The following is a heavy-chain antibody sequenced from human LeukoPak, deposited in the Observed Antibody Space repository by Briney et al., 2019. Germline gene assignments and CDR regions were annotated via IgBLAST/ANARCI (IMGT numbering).Heavy chain of an antibody. Sequence: PGGSLRLSCAASGFTFSNYNMNWVRQAPGKGLEWVSSISRSSSSIYYADSVKGRFTISRDNAKNSLYLQKSSQRSDDMAVYYCARGTGRFMFDIWGQGTMVTVSS. CDR3: ARGTGRFMFDI. D-gene: IGHD3-3*01. J-gene: IGHJ3*02. CDR1: GFTFSNYN. CDR2: ISRSSSSI. V-gene: IGHV3-21*01.